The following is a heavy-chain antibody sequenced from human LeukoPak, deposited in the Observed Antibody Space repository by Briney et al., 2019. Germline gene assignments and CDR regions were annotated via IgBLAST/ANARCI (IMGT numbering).Heavy chain of an antibody. Sequence: GASVKVSYKASGYTFTGYYMHWVRQAPGQGLEWMGWINPNSGGTNYAQKFQGRVTMTRDTSISTSYMELSRLRSDDTAVYYCARAWLRLNPYFDYWGQGTLVTVSS. CDR1: GYTFTGYY. CDR3: ARAWLRLNPYFDY. J-gene: IGHJ4*02. V-gene: IGHV1-2*02. CDR2: INPNSGGT. D-gene: IGHD5-12*01.